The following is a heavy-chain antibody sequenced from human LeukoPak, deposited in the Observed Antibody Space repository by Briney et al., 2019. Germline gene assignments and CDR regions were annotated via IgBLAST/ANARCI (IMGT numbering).Heavy chain of an antibody. CDR2: ISPYNSNT. Sequence: ASVKVSCKASGYKFNMYTLAWVRQAPGQGLEWMGWISPYNSNTDFAQKFQGRLSMTTDTSTSTAYMELRNLRSDDTAVYYCARRYQLLQLRFDPWGQGTLVTVSS. J-gene: IGHJ5*02. V-gene: IGHV1-18*01. D-gene: IGHD2-2*01. CDR3: ARRYQLLQLRFDP. CDR1: GYKFNMYT.